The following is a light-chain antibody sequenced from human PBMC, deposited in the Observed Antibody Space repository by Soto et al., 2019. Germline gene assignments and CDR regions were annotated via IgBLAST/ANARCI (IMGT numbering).Light chain of an antibody. V-gene: IGLV4-60*03. J-gene: IGLJ2*01. CDR3: ETWDSNTYVV. CDR1: SGHSSYI. Sequence: QLVLTQSSSASASLGSSVKLTCTLSSGHSSYIIAWHQQQPGKAPRYLMKLEGSGSCNKGSGVPDRFSGSSSGADRYLTISNLQSEDEADYYCETWDSNTYVVFGGGTKLTVL. CDR2: LEGSGSC.